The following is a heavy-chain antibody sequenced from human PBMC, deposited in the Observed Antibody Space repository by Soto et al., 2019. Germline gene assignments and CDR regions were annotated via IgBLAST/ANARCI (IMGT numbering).Heavy chain of an antibody. CDR2: ISSSGSTI. CDR3: ARDRIMITFGGVIRRGAFDI. CDR1: GFTFSDYY. J-gene: IGHJ3*02. Sequence: NPGGSLRLSCAASGFTFSDYYMSWIRQAPGKGLEWVSYISSSGSTIYYADSVKGRFTISRDNAKNSLYLQMNSLRAEDTAVYYCARDRIMITFGGVIRRGAFDIWGQGTMVTVSS. D-gene: IGHD3-16*02. V-gene: IGHV3-11*01.